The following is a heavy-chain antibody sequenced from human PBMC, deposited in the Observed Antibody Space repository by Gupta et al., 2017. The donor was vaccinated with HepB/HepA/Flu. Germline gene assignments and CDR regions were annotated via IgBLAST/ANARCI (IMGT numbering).Heavy chain of an antibody. D-gene: IGHD3-10*01. Sequence: QVTLKESGPALVKPTQTLTLTCTFSGFSLSTGGMRVSWIRQPPGNALEWLARIDWDDDKFYSTSLKTRRTISKYTSKNQVVLTMTNMDPVDTATYYCRASGPTRGAFDIWGQGTMVTVSS. J-gene: IGHJ3*02. V-gene: IGHV2-70*04. CDR1: GFSLSTGGMR. CDR3: RASGPTRGAFDI. CDR2: IDWDDDK.